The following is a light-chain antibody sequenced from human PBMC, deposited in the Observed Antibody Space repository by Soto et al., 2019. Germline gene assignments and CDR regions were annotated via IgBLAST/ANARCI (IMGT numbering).Light chain of an antibody. CDR2: DAS. Sequence: DIVLTQSPSTLSLSLGDRATLSCRASQTLRISHLAWYQQKPGQAPRLLIFDASTRATGIPDRFSGGGSGTDFTLTISRLETEDFAVFYCQQYGTSEIIFGQGTLLEIK. CDR1: QTLRISH. J-gene: IGKJ5*01. CDR3: QQYGTSEII. V-gene: IGKV3-20*01.